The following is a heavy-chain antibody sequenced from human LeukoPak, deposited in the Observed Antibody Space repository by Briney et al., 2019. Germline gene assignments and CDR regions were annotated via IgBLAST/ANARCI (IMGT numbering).Heavy chain of an antibody. CDR1: GGSFSGYY. CDR3: ARGLVGITMVRGKSYYFDY. V-gene: IGHV4-34*01. D-gene: IGHD3-10*01. J-gene: IGHJ4*02. Sequence: SETLSLTCAVYGGSFSGYYWSWIRQPPGKGLEWIGEINHSGSTNYNPSLKSRVTISVDTSKNQFSLKLSSVTAADTAVYYCARGLVGITMVRGKSYYFDYWGQGTLVTVSS. CDR2: INHSGST.